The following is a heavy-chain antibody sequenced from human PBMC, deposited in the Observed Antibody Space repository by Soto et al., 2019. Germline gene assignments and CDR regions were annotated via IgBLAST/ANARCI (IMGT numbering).Heavy chain of an antibody. CDR1: GFAFSSHS. D-gene: IGHD2-15*01. Sequence: GGSLRLSCAASGFAFSSHSMYWVRQAPGKGLEWVSYTSPSGNSIQYADSVRGRSTISRDNARNSVSLQMNSLRDDDTAVYYCVRAVAGAFDIWGQGTMVTVSS. CDR2: TSPSGNSI. CDR3: VRAVAGAFDI. J-gene: IGHJ3*02. V-gene: IGHV3-48*02.